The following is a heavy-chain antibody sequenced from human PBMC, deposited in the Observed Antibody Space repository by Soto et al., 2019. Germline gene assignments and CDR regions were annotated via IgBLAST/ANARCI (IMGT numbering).Heavy chain of an antibody. CDR3: AHRPTAAGSDFFDY. D-gene: IGHD6-13*01. J-gene: IGHJ4*02. V-gene: IGHV2-5*02. CDR2: IYWDDDK. CDR1: GFPLSTSGVG. Sequence: QITLKESGPTLVKPTQTLTLTCTFSGFPLSTSGVGVGWIRQPPGKALEWLALIYWDDDKRYSPALKSRLTITKDTSKDQVVLTLTNVDPVDTATYYCAHRPTAAGSDFFDYWGQGTLVTVSS.